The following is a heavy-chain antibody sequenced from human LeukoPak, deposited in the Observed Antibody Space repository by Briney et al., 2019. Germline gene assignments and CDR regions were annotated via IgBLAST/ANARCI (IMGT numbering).Heavy chain of an antibody. Sequence: ASVKVSCKASGYTLTEFYIHWVRQAPGQGLEWMGWINPNSGGTNYAQKFQGRVTMTRDTSISTAYMELSRLRSDDTAVYYCAREASGLGRVDYWGQGTLVTVSS. CDR2: INPNSGGT. J-gene: IGHJ4*02. V-gene: IGHV1-2*02. D-gene: IGHD3-10*01. CDR3: AREASGLGRVDY. CDR1: GYTLTEFY.